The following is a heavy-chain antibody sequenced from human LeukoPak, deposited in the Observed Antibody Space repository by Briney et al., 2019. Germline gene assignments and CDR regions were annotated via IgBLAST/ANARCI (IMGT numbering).Heavy chain of an antibody. CDR2: IYYSGST. CDR3: ARRSVSLSRGYSSPFDY. D-gene: IGHD5-18*01. Sequence: SETLSLTCTVSGGSISSSSYYWGWIRQPPGKGLEWIGSIYYSGSTYYNPSLKSRVTISVDTSKNQFSLKLSSVTAADTAVYYCARRSVSLSRGYSSPFDYWGQGTLVTVSS. V-gene: IGHV4-39*07. J-gene: IGHJ4*02. CDR1: GGSISSSSYY.